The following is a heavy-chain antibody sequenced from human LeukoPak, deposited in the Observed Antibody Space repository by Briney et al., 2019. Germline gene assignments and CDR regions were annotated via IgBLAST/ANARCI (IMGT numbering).Heavy chain of an antibody. CDR3: ARGTYCSSTSCLDY. CDR2: ISSSSSTI. Sequence: GGSLRLSCAASGFTFSSYSMNWVRQAPGEGLEWFSYISSSSSTIYYADSVKGRFTISRDNAKNSLYLQMNSLRAEDTAVYYCARGTYCSSTSCLDYWGQGTLVTVSS. J-gene: IGHJ4*02. D-gene: IGHD2-2*01. V-gene: IGHV3-48*01. CDR1: GFTFSSYS.